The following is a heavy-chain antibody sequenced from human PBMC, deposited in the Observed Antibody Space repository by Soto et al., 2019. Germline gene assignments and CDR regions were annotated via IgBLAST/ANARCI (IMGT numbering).Heavy chain of an antibody. V-gene: IGHV4-34*01. J-gene: IGHJ4*02. CDR1: GGSFSGYY. CDR2: INHSGST. CDR3: AREYSGFDY. Sequence: SETLSLTCAVYGGSFSGYYWSWIRQPPGKGLEWIGEINHSGSTNYNPSLKSRVTISVDTSKNQFSLKLSSVTAADTAVYYCAREYSGFDYWGQGTLVTVSS. D-gene: IGHD5-12*01.